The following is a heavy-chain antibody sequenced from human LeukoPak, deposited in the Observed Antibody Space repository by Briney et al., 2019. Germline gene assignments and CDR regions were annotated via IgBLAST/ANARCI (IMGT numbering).Heavy chain of an antibody. CDR2: INHSGST. CDR1: GGSFSGYY. Sequence: SETLSLTCAVYGGSFSGYYWSWIRQPPGKGLEWIGEINHSGSTNYNPSLKSRVTISVDTSKNQFSLRLSSVTAADTAVYYCARWGTYASTSNWFDPWGQGTLVTVSS. V-gene: IGHV4-34*01. D-gene: IGHD2-2*01. J-gene: IGHJ5*02. CDR3: ARWGTYASTSNWFDP.